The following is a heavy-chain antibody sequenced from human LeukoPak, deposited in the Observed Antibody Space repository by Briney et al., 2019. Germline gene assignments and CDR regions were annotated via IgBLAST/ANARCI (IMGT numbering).Heavy chain of an antibody. CDR3: ARDRSSGYYGNSDY. CDR1: GSTFSSYS. V-gene: IGHV3-48*02. Sequence: GGSLRLSCVASGSTFSSYSMNWVRQAPGKGLEWVSYISSSTSTIYYADSVKGRFTISRDNAKNSLYLQMNSLRDEDTAVYYCARDRSSGYYGNSDYWGQGTLVTVSS. CDR2: ISSSTSTI. D-gene: IGHD3-22*01. J-gene: IGHJ4*02.